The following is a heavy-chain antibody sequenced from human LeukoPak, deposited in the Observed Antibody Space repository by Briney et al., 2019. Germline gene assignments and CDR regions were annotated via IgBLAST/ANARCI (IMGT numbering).Heavy chain of an antibody. V-gene: IGHV3-30*02. CDR1: GFTFSGYG. D-gene: IGHD3-10*01. CDR3: AGVHVTVGSFY. Sequence: AGGSLRLSCAASGFTFSGYGMHWVRQAPGKGLEWVTYIRYDGSNKYYADSVKGRFTISRDNSKNTLYLQMDSLTTEDTAVYYCAGVHVTVGSFYWGQGTLVTVSS. CDR2: IRYDGSNK. J-gene: IGHJ4*02.